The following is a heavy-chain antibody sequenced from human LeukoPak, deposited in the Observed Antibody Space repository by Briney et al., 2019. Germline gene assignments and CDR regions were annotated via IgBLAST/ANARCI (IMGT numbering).Heavy chain of an antibody. V-gene: IGHV3-48*04. CDR3: ARRGWHDY. J-gene: IGHJ4*02. D-gene: IGHD6-19*01. CDR1: GFTFSGYK. CDR2: ISGGSSSI. Sequence: GGSLRLSCAASGFTFSGYKMNWVRQAPGKGLEWVSYISGGSSSIYYADSVKGRFTISRDNAKNSLYLQMNSLKAEDTAVYYCARRGWHDYWGQGTLVTVSS.